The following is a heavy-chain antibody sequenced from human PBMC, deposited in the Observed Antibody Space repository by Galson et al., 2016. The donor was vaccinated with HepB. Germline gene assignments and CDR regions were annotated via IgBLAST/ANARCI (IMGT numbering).Heavy chain of an antibody. V-gene: IGHV5-51*01. CDR3: ARERAYSYGRGPIDY. D-gene: IGHD5-18*01. J-gene: IGHJ4*02. CDR1: GYNFFTHW. CDR2: FYPGDSNT. Sequence: QSGAEVKKPGESLKISCKGSGYNFFTHWIVWVRQMPGKGLEWMGAFYPGDSNTRYTPSFQGQVTISADVSPNTAYLQWSSLKASDTAMFYCARERAYSYGRGPIDYWGQGTLVTVSS.